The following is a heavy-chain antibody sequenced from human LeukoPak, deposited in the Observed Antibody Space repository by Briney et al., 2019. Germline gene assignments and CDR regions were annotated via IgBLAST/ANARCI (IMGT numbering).Heavy chain of an antibody. Sequence: SETLSLTCTVSGGSISPYYWSWIRQPPGKGLEWIGYVYYSGSTTYNPSLRSRVTISVDTSKNQFSLKLSSVTAADTAVYYCARARRERDYGVDYWGQGTLVTVSS. V-gene: IGHV4-59*01. CDR3: ARARRERDYGVDY. CDR1: GGSISPYY. D-gene: IGHD4-17*01. CDR2: VYYSGST. J-gene: IGHJ4*02.